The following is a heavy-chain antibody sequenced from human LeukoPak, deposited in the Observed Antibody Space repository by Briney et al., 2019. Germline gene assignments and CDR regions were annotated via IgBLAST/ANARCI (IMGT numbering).Heavy chain of an antibody. CDR2: ISTYNGHT. V-gene: IGHV1-18*01. Sequence: GASVKVSCKASGYTFSSYAINWVRQAPGQGLEWMGWISTYNGHTIYAQKFEGRISMTTDTSTSTAYMELRSLRSDDTAVFYCVRDGSFKDDYWGQGTLVTVSS. D-gene: IGHD5-12*01. CDR1: GYTFSSYA. CDR3: VRDGSFKDDY. J-gene: IGHJ4*02.